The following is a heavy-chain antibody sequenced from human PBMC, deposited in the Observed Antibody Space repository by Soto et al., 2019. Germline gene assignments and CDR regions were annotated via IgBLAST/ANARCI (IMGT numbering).Heavy chain of an antibody. V-gene: IGHV3-48*03. CDR1: GFTFSSAE. J-gene: IGHJ3*01. CDR3: ARRASS. D-gene: IGHD2-2*01. Sequence: EVQLVESGGGLIQTGGSLRLSCAASGFTFSSAEMYWVRQAPGKGLEWVSYIHPSGQPIFYADSVKGRFTISRYNAKNALYLQMSRLISEDSAVYYCARRASSWGQGTMVTVSS. CDR2: IHPSGQPI.